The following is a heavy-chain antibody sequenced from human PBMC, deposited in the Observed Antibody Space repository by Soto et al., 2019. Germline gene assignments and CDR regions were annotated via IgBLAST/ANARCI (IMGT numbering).Heavy chain of an antibody. V-gene: IGHV3-53*01. CDR1: GFTVSSNY. D-gene: IGHD6-19*01. CDR2: IYSGGST. Sequence: GGSLRLSCAASGFTVSSNYMSWVRQAPGKGLEWVSVIYSGGSTYYADSVKGRFTISRDSSKNTLYLQMNSLRAEDTAVYYCARDLYSSGWYEGVWGQGTTVTVSS. J-gene: IGHJ6*02. CDR3: ARDLYSSGWYEGV.